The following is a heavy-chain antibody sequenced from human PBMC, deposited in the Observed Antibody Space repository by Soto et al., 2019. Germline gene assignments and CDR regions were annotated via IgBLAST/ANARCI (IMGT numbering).Heavy chain of an antibody. CDR3: AKSRSGITGTTYWFDP. CDR1: GFTLGSYA. CDR2: INDSGGDT. Sequence: LRLSCAASGFTLGSYAMSWVRQAPEKGLEWVSTINDSGGDTYYADSVKGRFTISRDNSKNTLFLQMNSLRAEDTAVYYCAKSRSGITGTTYWFDPWGQGTLVTVSS. J-gene: IGHJ5*02. V-gene: IGHV3-23*01. D-gene: IGHD1-20*01.